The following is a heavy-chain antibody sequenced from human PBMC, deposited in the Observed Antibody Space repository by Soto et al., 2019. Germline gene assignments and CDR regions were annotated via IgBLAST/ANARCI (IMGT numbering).Heavy chain of an antibody. V-gene: IGHV3-11*01. J-gene: IGHJ6*02. CDR3: ARAPYFGSGTYYYYALDV. CDR2: ISSSAGTI. Sequence: PGGSLRLSCAASGLTFSDHYMTWIRQAPGKGLAWISYISSSAGTIYYADSVKGRFTISRDNAKNSLYLQMTNLRAEDTAVYYCARAPYFGSGTYYYYALDVWGQGTTVTVSS. CDR1: GLTFSDHY. D-gene: IGHD3-10*01.